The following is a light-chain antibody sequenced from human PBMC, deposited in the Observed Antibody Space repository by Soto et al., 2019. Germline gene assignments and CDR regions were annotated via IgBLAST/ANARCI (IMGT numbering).Light chain of an antibody. J-gene: IGKJ5*01. CDR1: QSISNM. CDR3: QQYNSYPLT. Sequence: DLQMTQSPSTLSASVGDRVTITCRASQSISNMLAWYQQKPGRAPTLLIYKASTLESGVTTRFRGSGSGTDFSLTIRSLQPDDSATCYWQQYNSYPLTFGQGTRLEIK. V-gene: IGKV1-5*03. CDR2: KAS.